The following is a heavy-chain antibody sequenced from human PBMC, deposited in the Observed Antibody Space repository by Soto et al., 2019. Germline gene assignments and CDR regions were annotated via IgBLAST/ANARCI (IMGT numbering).Heavy chain of an antibody. Sequence: EVQLVESGGGLVQPGRSLRLSCAASGLSFDGFVMHWVRQAPGKGLEWVSGIGWNGVNRRYADSVKGRFTISRDNAKNALYLQMNSLRTEDTALYDWTKDISGWYPGESPFPPDSGGQGALVTVST. CDR2: IGWNGVNR. J-gene: IGHJ4*02. D-gene: IGHD3-10*01. V-gene: IGHV3-9*01. CDR1: GLSFDGFV. CDR3: TKDISGWYPGESPFPPDS.